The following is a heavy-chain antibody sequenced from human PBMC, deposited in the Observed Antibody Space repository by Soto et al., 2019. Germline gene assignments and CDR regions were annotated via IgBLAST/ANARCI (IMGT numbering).Heavy chain of an antibody. CDR2: LNAGNGNT. D-gene: IGHD2-15*01. V-gene: IGHV1-3*01. CDR3: ARDSVVVAALPFPYAFDI. J-gene: IGHJ3*02. Sequence: QVQLVQSGAEVKKPGASVKGSCKASGYTFTSYAMHWVRQAPGQRLEWMGWLNAGNGNTKYSQKFQGRVTITRDTSASTAYMELSSLRSEDTAVYYCARDSVVVAALPFPYAFDIWGQGTMVTVSS. CDR1: GYTFTSYA.